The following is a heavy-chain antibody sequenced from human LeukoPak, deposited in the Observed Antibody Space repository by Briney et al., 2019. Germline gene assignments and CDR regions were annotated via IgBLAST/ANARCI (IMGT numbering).Heavy chain of an antibody. Sequence: GGSLRLSCAASGITFSSYYMSWVRQAPGKGQEWVANLKQDGSAKYYVDSVKGRFTISRDNAKNSLHLQMNSLRAEDTAVYFCAGALAGGLEFTFAYWGQGVLVTVSS. CDR2: LKQDGSAK. CDR1: GITFSSYY. D-gene: IGHD3-16*01. J-gene: IGHJ4*02. V-gene: IGHV3-7*01. CDR3: AGALAGGLEFTFAY.